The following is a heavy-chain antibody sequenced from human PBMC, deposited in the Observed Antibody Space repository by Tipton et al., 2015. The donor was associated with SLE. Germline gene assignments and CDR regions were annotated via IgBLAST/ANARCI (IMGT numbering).Heavy chain of an antibody. CDR3: ARTSFRQRFDS. CDR2: INHSGST. CDR1: GGSFNIYY. D-gene: IGHD6-25*01. V-gene: IGHV4-34*01. Sequence: TLSLTCAVYGGSFNIYYWNWIRQSPGKGLEWIGEINHSGSTNYNPSLKSRVVISVDTSKTQFSLNLTSMTAADTAVYFCARTSFRQRFDSWGQGILVTVSS. J-gene: IGHJ4*02.